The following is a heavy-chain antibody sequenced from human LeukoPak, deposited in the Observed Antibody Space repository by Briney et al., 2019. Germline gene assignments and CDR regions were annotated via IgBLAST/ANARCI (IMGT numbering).Heavy chain of an antibody. D-gene: IGHD3-10*01. CDR2: ISAYNGNT. CDR3: ARERPPMVREVINGMDV. V-gene: IGHV1-18*01. J-gene: IGHJ6*02. Sequence: GASVKVSCKASGYTFTSYGISWVRQAPGQGLEWMGWISAYNGNTNYAQKLQGRVTMTTDTSTSTAYMELRSLRSDDTAVYYCARERPPMVREVINGMDVWGQGTTVTVSS. CDR1: GYTFTSYG.